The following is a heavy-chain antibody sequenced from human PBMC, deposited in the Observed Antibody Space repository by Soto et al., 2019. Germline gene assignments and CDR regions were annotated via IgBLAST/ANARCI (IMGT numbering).Heavy chain of an antibody. V-gene: IGHV3-74*01. CDR1: GFTFSNYW. D-gene: IGHD6-19*01. J-gene: IGHJ3*01. CDR3: ASPFALYSSAWFDVFDL. Sequence: GGSLRLSCAASGFTFSNYWMHWVRQAPGKGLVWVSRINSDGSSTNYADSVKGRFTTSRDNVKNTLYLQMNNLRAEDTAIYYCASPFALYSSAWFDVFDLWGQGTMVTVSS. CDR2: INSDGSST.